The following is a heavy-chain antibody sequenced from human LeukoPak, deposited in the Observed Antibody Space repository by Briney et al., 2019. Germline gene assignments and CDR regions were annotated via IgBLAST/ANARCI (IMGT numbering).Heavy chain of an antibody. D-gene: IGHD3-22*01. CDR1: GFTSSSYG. Sequence: AGGSLRLSCAPSGFTSSSYGMHWVRQAPGKVLEWVAFIRYDGINKYYADSVKGRFTISRDNSKNTLYLQMNSLRTEDTAVYYCAKTMSPYYYDSSGFWGQGTLVTVSS. CDR3: AKTMSPYYYDSSGF. V-gene: IGHV3-30*02. J-gene: IGHJ4*02. CDR2: IRYDGINK.